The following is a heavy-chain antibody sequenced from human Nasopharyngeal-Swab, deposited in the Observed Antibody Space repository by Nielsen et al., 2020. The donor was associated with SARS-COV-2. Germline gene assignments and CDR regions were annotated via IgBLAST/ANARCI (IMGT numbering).Heavy chain of an antibody. J-gene: IGHJ4*02. CDR1: GFTFSDHY. Sequence: GGSLRLSCAASGFTFSDHYMDWVRQAPGKGLEWVGRTRNKANSYTTEYAASVKGRFTISRDDSKNSLYLQMNSLKTEDTAVHYCASVRDGYNTLFDYWGQGTLVTVSS. CDR3: ASVRDGYNTLFDY. D-gene: IGHD5-24*01. V-gene: IGHV3-72*01. CDR2: TRNKANSYTT.